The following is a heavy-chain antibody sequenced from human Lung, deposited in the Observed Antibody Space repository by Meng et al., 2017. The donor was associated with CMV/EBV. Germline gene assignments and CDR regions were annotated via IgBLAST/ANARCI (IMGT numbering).Heavy chain of an antibody. J-gene: IGHJ4*02. Sequence: EVQLVESXXGXVXXGGXLRLSCAASGFTFSSYAMHWVRQNPGKGLEYVSAINTNGGSTYYAKSVKGRFTISRDNSKNTLYLQMGSLRVEDMAVYYCARAICGGDCYFDYWGQGTLVTVSS. V-gene: IGHV3-64*01. D-gene: IGHD2-21*02. CDR1: GFTFSSYA. CDR2: INTNGGST. CDR3: ARAICGGDCYFDY.